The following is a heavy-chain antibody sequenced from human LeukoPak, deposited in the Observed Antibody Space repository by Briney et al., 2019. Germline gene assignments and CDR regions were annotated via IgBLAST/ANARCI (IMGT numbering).Heavy chain of an antibody. D-gene: IGHD4-17*01. CDR2: INWNGGST. CDR1: GFTLDDFG. J-gene: IGHJ4*02. V-gene: IGHV3-20*04. CDR3: ARGGRATVPNVFDY. Sequence: GGSLRLSCAASGFTLDDFGMTWVRQAPGKGLEWVSGINWNGGSTGYAGSVKGRFTISRDNAKNSLYLQMNSLRAEDTALYYCARGGRATVPNVFDYWGQGTLVTVSS.